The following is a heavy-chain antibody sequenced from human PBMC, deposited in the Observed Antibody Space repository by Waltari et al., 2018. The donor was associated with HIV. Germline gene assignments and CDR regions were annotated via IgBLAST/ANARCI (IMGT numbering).Heavy chain of an antibody. CDR3: AEGYGAFDFDY. V-gene: IGHV7-4-1*01. D-gene: IGHD2-15*01. CDR1: ENALRGSV. Sequence: QVQLQHSPSKFKKPGPSVKISCKSSENALRGSVINWVRQAPGQGLEWIGLIDTKTGSPTYAQVFSGLLILSLDTSVTTSYLQIRALKTNDTATYYCAEGYGAFDFDYWGQGTLITVSP. J-gene: IGHJ4*02. CDR2: IDTKTGSP.